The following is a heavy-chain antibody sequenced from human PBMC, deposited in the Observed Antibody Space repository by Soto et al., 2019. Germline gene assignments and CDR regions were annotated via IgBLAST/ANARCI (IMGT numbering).Heavy chain of an antibody. Sequence: EVQLVESGGGLVQPGGSLKLSCAASGFTFSGSAMHWVRQASGKGLEWVGRIRSKANSYATAYAASVKGRFTIPRDDSKNTAYLQMNSLKTEDTAVYYCTRRAGTTEPDYWGQGTLVTVSS. J-gene: IGHJ4*02. CDR2: IRSKANSYAT. D-gene: IGHD1-7*01. CDR1: GFTFSGSA. CDR3: TRRAGTTEPDY. V-gene: IGHV3-73*02.